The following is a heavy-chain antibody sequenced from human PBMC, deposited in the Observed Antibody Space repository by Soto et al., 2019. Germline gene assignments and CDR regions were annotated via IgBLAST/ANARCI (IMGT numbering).Heavy chain of an antibody. J-gene: IGHJ4*02. CDR2: ISGSGGST. D-gene: IGHD6-6*01. Sequence: GGSLRLSCAASGFTCSSYAMSWVRQAPGKGLEWVSAISGSGGSTYYADSVKGRFTISRDKSKNTLYLQMNSLRAEDTAVYHCAKGPSVVSPDYWGQGPLVTVSS. CDR1: GFTCSSYA. CDR3: AKGPSVVSPDY. V-gene: IGHV3-23*01.